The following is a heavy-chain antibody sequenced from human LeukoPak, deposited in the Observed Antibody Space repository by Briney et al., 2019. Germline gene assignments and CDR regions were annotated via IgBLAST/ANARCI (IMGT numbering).Heavy chain of an antibody. Sequence: GGSLRLSCAASGFTFSSYWMHWVRQAPGKGLVWVSRINSDGSSTSYADSVKGRFTISRDNAKNTLYLQMNSLRAEDTAVYYCARDPGPYYGSGSWYMDVWGKGTTVTISS. CDR2: INSDGSST. CDR1: GFTFSSYW. J-gene: IGHJ6*03. CDR3: ARDPGPYYGSGSWYMDV. D-gene: IGHD3-10*01. V-gene: IGHV3-74*01.